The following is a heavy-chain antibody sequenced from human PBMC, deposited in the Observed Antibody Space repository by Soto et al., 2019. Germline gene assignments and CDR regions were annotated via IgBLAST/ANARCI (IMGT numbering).Heavy chain of an antibody. CDR3: ARSRGYSGFPYYYGMDV. J-gene: IGHJ6*02. Sequence: SETLSLTCTVSGGSISSYYWSWIRQPPGKGLEWIGYIYYSGSTNYNPSLKSRVTISVDTSKNQFSLKLSSVTAADTAVYYCARSRGYSGFPYYYGMDVWGQGATVTVSS. CDR1: GGSISSYY. V-gene: IGHV4-59*01. CDR2: IYYSGST. D-gene: IGHD5-12*01.